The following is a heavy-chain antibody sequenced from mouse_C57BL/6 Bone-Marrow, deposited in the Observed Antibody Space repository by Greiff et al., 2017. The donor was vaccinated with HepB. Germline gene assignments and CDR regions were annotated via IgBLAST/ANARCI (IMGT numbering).Heavy chain of an antibody. V-gene: IGHV5-4*01. J-gene: IGHJ4*01. Sequence: EVKLQESGGGLVKPGGSLKLSCAASGFTFSSYAMSWVRQTPEKRLEWVATISDGGSYTYYPDNVKGRFTISRDNAKNNLYMQMSHLKSEDTAVYYCSRDNYSMDYWGQGTSVTVSS. CDR1: GFTFSSYA. CDR2: ISDGGSYT. CDR3: SRDNYSMDY.